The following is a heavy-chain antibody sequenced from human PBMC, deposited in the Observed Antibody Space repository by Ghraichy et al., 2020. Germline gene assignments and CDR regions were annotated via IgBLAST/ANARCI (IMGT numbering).Heavy chain of an antibody. CDR2: IDRSGTS. V-gene: IGHV4-4*02. J-gene: IGHJ4*02. CDR3: TKSNGLYSLHY. D-gene: IGHD6-19*01. Sequence: SETLSLTCAVSGDSMSSGGWWSWVRQSPGKGLEWIVEIDRSGTSYYRPSLVGRVNISADKSKNQFSLTLTSVTAVDTAMYFCTKSNGLYSLHYWGQGILVTVSS. CDR1: GDSMSSGGW.